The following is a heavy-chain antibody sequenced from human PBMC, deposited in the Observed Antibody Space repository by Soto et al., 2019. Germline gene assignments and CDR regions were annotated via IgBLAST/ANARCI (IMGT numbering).Heavy chain of an antibody. CDR2: IIPIFGTA. CDR3: ARVAVEVLWFGEVGDYDGMDV. J-gene: IGHJ6*02. CDR1: GGTFSSYA. V-gene: IGHV1-69*01. Sequence: QVQLVQSGAEVKKPGSSVKVSCKASGGTFSSYAISWVRQAPGQGLEWMGGIIPIFGTANYAQKFQCRVTITADESTSTAYMELSSLRSEDTAVYYCARVAVEVLWFGEVGDYDGMDVWGQGTTVTVSS. D-gene: IGHD3-10*01.